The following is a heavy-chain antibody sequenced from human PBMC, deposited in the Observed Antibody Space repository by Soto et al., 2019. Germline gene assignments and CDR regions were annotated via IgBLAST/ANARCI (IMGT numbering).Heavy chain of an antibody. CDR3: ARELYYYDSSGYYGAIDY. D-gene: IGHD3-22*01. CDR1: GYTFTSYA. Sequence: ASVKVSCKASGYTFTSYAMHWVRQAPGQRLEWMGWINAGNGNTKYSQKFRGRVTITRDTSASTAYMELSSLRSEDTAVYYCARELYYYDSSGYYGAIDYWGHGTLVTVSS. V-gene: IGHV1-3*01. J-gene: IGHJ4*01. CDR2: INAGNGNT.